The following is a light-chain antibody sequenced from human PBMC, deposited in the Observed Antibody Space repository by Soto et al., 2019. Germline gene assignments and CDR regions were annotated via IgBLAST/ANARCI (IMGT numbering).Light chain of an antibody. V-gene: IGLV2-14*03. CDR1: SSDIGGYNY. Sequence: QSVLTQPASVSGSPGQSITISCTGTSSDIGGYNYVSWYQQHPGKAPKLMIYDVSDRPSGVSNRFSGSKSDNTASLTISGLQAEDEADYYCASYASSNTVLFGGGTKLTVL. CDR2: DVS. CDR3: ASYASSNTVL. J-gene: IGLJ2*01.